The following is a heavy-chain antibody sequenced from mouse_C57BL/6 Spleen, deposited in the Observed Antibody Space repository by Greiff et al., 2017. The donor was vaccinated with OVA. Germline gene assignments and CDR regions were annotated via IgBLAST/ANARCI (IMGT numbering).Heavy chain of an antibody. CDR1: GYTFTSYG. CDR2: IYPRSGNT. J-gene: IGHJ1*03. Sequence: QVQLKESGAELARPGASVKLSCKASGYTFTSYGISWVTQRTGQGLEWIGEIYPRSGNTYYNEKFKGKATLTADKSSSTAYMELRSLTSEDSAVYFCAREGGLRRYFDVWGTGTTVTVSS. CDR3: AREGGLRRYFDV. D-gene: IGHD2-2*01. V-gene: IGHV1-81*01.